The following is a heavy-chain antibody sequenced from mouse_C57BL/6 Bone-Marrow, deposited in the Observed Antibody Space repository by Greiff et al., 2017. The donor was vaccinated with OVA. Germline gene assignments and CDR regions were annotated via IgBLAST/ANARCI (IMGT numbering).Heavy chain of an antibody. CDR1: GYTFTDYN. CDR3: ARGDHYYGSSYVGFAY. J-gene: IGHJ3*01. V-gene: IGHV1-18*01. Sequence: VQLKQSGPELVKPGASVKIPCKASGYTFTDYNMDWVKQSHGKSLEWIGDINPNNGGTIYNQKFKGKATLTVDKSSSTAYMELRSLTSEDTAVYYCARGDHYYGSSYVGFAYWGQGTLVTVSA. CDR2: INPNNGGT. D-gene: IGHD1-1*01.